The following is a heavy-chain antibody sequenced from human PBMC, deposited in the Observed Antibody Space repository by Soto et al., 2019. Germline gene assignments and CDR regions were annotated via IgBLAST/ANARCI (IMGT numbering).Heavy chain of an antibody. V-gene: IGHV4-31*03. D-gene: IGHD6-13*01. CDR2: NYYSGST. Sequence: QVQLQESGPGLVKPSQTLSLTCTVSGGSISSGGYYWSWIRQHPGKGLEWIGYNYYSGSTYYNPSLKSRVTISVDTSKNQFSLKLSSVTAADTAVSYCASRGLIAAAGIDYWGQGTLVTVSS. J-gene: IGHJ4*02. CDR3: ASRGLIAAAGIDY. CDR1: GGSISSGGYY.